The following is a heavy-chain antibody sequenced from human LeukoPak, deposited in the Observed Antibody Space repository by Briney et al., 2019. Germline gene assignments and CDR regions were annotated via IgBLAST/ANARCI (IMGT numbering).Heavy chain of an antibody. J-gene: IGHJ3*02. CDR1: GVSISRRSYF. Sequence: SETVTLDCTVSGVSISRRSYFWDWIRQPPGKGLEWIGRIYYTGSTYYNPSLKSRVTISVDTSKNQFSLKLNSVTAADTAVYYCASLPTYGDYLIEIWGQGTMVTVSS. CDR3: ASLPTYGDYLIEI. D-gene: IGHD4-17*01. CDR2: IYYTGST. V-gene: IGHV4-39*01.